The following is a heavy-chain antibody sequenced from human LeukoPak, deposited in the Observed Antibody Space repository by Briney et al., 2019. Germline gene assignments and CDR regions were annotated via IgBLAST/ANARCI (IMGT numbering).Heavy chain of an antibody. Sequence: PSETLSLTCAVSGGSLSSGGYSWSWIRQPPGKGLEWIGYIYHSGSTYYNPSLKSRVTISVDRSKNQFSLKLSSVTAADTAVYYCARGGYDSSGYYYSFDYWGQGTLVTVSS. D-gene: IGHD3-22*01. V-gene: IGHV4-30-2*01. CDR1: GGSLSSGGYS. CDR3: ARGGYDSSGYYYSFDY. CDR2: IYHSGST. J-gene: IGHJ4*02.